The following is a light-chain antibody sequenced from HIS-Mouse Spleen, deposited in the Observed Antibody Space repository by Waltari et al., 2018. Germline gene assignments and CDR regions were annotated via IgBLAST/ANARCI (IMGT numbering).Light chain of an antibody. CDR3: YSTDSSGNHRV. CDR1: ALPKKY. V-gene: IGLV3-10*01. CDR2: EDS. J-gene: IGLJ2*01. Sequence: SYELTQPPSASVSPGQTARITCSGDALPKKYAYWYQQKSGQAPLLVIYEDSKRPAGIPGRFSGSSSGTMATLTISGAQVEDEADYYCYSTDSSGNHRVFGGGTKLTVL.